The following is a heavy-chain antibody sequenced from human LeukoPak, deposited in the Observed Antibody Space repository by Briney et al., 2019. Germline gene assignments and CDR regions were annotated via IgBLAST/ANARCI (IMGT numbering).Heavy chain of an antibody. CDR1: GFTFSSYV. J-gene: IGHJ4*02. Sequence: PGGSLRLSCAASGFTFSSYVMHWVRQAPGKGLEWVAVISKDGSHKYYADSVKGRFTISRDNSKGTVYLQMNSLRPEDTAVYYCAKDDAWLQYGNWGRGTLVTVSS. D-gene: IGHD5-24*01. CDR3: AKDDAWLQYGN. CDR2: ISKDGSHK. V-gene: IGHV3-30*04.